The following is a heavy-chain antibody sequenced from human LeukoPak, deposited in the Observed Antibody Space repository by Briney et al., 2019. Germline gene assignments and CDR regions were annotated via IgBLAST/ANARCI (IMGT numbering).Heavy chain of an antibody. J-gene: IGHJ4*02. Sequence: GASVKVSCKASGGTFISYAISWVRQAPGQGLEWMGRIIPILGIANYAQKFQGRVTITADKSTSTAYMELSSLRSEDTAVYYCARGAADSSNFDYWGQGTLVTVSS. CDR3: ARGAADSSNFDY. CDR1: GGTFISYA. D-gene: IGHD4-11*01. V-gene: IGHV1-69*04. CDR2: IIPILGIA.